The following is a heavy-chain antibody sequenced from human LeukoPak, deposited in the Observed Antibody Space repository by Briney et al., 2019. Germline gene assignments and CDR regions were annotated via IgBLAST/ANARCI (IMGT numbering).Heavy chain of an antibody. Sequence: SETLSLTCTVSSGSISSGGYYWSWIRQHPGKGLEWIGYIYYSGSTYYNPSLKSRVTISVDTSKNQFSLKLSSVTAADTAVYYCARDLTRGYSYGYPSYYMDVWGKGTTVTVSS. J-gene: IGHJ6*03. CDR1: SGSISSGGYY. CDR2: IYYSGST. V-gene: IGHV4-31*03. D-gene: IGHD5-18*01. CDR3: ARDLTRGYSYGYPSYYMDV.